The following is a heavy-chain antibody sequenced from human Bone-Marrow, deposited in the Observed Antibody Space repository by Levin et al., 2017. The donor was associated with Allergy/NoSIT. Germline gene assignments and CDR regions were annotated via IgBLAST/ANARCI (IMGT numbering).Heavy chain of an antibody. Sequence: PGESLKISCAAAGFTFSTYAMSWVRQAPGKGLEWVSTIDGSGGRTDYADSVKGRFTISRDNSKNTLYLQMNSLRADDTAIYYCAQYLQRGADYWGQGTLVTVSS. V-gene: IGHV3-23*01. D-gene: IGHD1-26*01. CDR2: IDGSGGRT. CDR1: GFTFSTYA. J-gene: IGHJ4*02. CDR3: AQYLQRGADY.